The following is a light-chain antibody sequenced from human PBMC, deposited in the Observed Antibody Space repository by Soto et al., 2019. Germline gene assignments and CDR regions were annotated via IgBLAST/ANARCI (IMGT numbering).Light chain of an antibody. Sequence: QSALTQPRSVSGSPGQSVTITFTGTSSDFGAYNYVSWYQQHPGKAPKLMIFDVRERPSGVPDRFSGSKFGNTASLDISGLQDEEEAEYFCCSYAGSYSWVFGGGTKLNVL. CDR3: CSYAGSYSWV. J-gene: IGLJ3*02. CDR2: DVR. V-gene: IGLV2-11*01. CDR1: SSDFGAYNY.